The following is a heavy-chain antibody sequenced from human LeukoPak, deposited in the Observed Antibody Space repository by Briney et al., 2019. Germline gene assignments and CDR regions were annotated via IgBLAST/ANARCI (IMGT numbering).Heavy chain of an antibody. D-gene: IGHD4-23*01. Sequence: GGSLRLSCAASGFIFSNYGMHWVRQAPGKGLEWVAFIQNDEIDKFYADSVKGRFTISRDNSKNTLFLQMNSLRAEDTAVYYCAKERKLLPFDCWGQGTLVTVSS. V-gene: IGHV3-30*02. CDR1: GFIFSNYG. CDR3: AKERKLLPFDC. CDR2: IQNDEIDK. J-gene: IGHJ4*02.